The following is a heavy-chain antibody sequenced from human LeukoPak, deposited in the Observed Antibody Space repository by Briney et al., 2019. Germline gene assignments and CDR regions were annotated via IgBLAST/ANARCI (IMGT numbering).Heavy chain of an antibody. CDR3: ARSRNYYRVYFDN. J-gene: IGHJ4*02. CDR2: ITPNTGDT. Sequence: GASVKVSCKASGYTFSSFYLHWVRQAPGQGLEWMGIITPNTGDTTYAPKFQDRLIMTRDRSTSTVYMELHSLRSEDTAVYYCARSRNYYRVYFDNWGQGTLVPSPQ. CDR1: GYTFSSFY. D-gene: IGHD3-10*01. V-gene: IGHV1-46*01.